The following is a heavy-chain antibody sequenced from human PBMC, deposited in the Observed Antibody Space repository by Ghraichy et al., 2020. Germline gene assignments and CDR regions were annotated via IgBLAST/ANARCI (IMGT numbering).Heavy chain of an antibody. J-gene: IGHJ5*02. D-gene: IGHD5-18*01. CDR1: GFSLSTSGVG. CDR3: AHSRWIQLWSPVDWFDP. Sequence: GPTLVKPTQTLTLTCTFSGFSLSTSGVGVGWIRQPPGKALEWLALIYWDDDKRYSPSLKSRLTITKDTSKNQVVLTMTNMDPVDTATYYCAHSRWIQLWSPVDWFDPWGQGTLVTVSS. CDR2: IYWDDDK. V-gene: IGHV2-5*02.